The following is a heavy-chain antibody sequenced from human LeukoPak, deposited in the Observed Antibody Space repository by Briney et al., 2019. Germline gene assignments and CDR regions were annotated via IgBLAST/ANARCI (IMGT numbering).Heavy chain of an antibody. V-gene: IGHV4-28*01. Sequence: SDTLSLTCAVSGYSITSSSWWGWIRQPPGKGLEWIGYIYHSGTTYYNPSLQSRVTMSVDTSKNQFSLKLSSVTAVDTAVYYCASPSGSEGFDYWGQGTLVTVSS. CDR2: IYHSGTT. CDR1: GYSITSSSW. CDR3: ASPSGSEGFDY. J-gene: IGHJ4*02.